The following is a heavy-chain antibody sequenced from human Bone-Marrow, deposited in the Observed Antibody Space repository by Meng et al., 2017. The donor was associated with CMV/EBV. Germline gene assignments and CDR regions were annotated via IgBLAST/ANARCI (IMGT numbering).Heavy chain of an antibody. Sequence: GESLKISCAASGFTFSCYAMSWVRQAPGKGLEWVSVIYSGGSSTYYADSVKGRFTISRDNSKNTLYLQMNSLRAEDTAVYYCAKGVFSYWYFDLWGRGTLVTVSS. CDR3: AKGVFSYWYFDL. D-gene: IGHD3-16*01. CDR1: GFTFSCYA. J-gene: IGHJ2*01. CDR2: IYSGGSST. V-gene: IGHV3-23*03.